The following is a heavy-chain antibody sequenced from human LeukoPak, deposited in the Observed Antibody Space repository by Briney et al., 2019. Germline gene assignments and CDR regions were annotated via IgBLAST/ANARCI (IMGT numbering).Heavy chain of an antibody. V-gene: IGHV3-23*01. D-gene: IGHD2-2*01. J-gene: IGHJ4*02. CDR1: GFTFSSYA. CDR3: AKDVVKIDAIVVVPAAIWGSQDLQFDY. CDR2: ISGSGGST. Sequence: PGGSLRLSCAASGFTFSSYAMSWVRQAPGKGLEWVSAISGSGGSTYYADSVKGRFTISRDNSKNTLYLQMNSLRAEDTAVYYCAKDVVKIDAIVVVPAAIWGSQDLQFDYWGQGTLVTVSS.